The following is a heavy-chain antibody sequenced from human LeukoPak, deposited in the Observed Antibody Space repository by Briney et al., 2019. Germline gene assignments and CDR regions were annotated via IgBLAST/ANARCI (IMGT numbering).Heavy chain of an antibody. Sequence: GGSLRLSCAASGLTFNDHYMDWARQAPGQGLEWVARIRNKANSYSTEYAASVKGRFSISRDDSKNSLYLQMNNLMREDTAVYHCAISTGRFRNIDYWGQGTLVTVSS. D-gene: IGHD1-26*01. CDR2: IRNKANSYST. J-gene: IGHJ4*02. CDR3: AISTGRFRNIDY. V-gene: IGHV3-72*01. CDR1: GLTFNDHY.